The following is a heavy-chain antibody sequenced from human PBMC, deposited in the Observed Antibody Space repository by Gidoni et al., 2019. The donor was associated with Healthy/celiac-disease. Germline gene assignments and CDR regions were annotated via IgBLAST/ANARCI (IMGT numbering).Heavy chain of an antibody. CDR2: IKQDGSEK. CDR1: GFTGSSYW. V-gene: IGHV3-7*01. Sequence: EVQRVESGGGLVQPGGYLRRSCAASGFTGSSYWMSWVRQAPGKGLAWVANIKQDGSEKSSVASVTGRFTISRDNAKNSLSLQMNSLSAADTAVYYCASEGGYSEAYLDYWGQGTLVTVSS. J-gene: IGHJ4*02. D-gene: IGHD5-18*01. CDR3: ASEGGYSEAYLDY.